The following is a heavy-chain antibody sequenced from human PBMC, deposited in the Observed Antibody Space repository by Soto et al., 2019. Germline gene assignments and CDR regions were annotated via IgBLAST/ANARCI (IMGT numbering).Heavy chain of an antibody. CDR3: ARLRPAGPRGGGRFDP. V-gene: IGHV1-8*01. CDR2: MNPNSGNT. D-gene: IGHD2-2*01. CDR1: GYTFTSYD. Sequence: ASVKVSCKASGYTFTSYDINWVRQATGQGLEWMGWMNPNSGNTGYAQKFQGRVTMTRSTSISTAYMELSSLRSEDTAVYYWARLRPAGPRGGGRFDPWGQGTLVTVSS. J-gene: IGHJ5*02.